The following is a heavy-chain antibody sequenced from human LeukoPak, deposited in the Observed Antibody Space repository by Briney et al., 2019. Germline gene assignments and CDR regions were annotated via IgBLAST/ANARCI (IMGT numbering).Heavy chain of an antibody. CDR3: ARDGNALVRGVLYDAFDI. V-gene: IGHV1-69*05. D-gene: IGHD3-10*01. J-gene: IGHJ3*02. CDR2: IIPIFGTA. CDR1: GGTFSSYA. Sequence: ASVKVSCKASGGTFSSYAISWVRQAPGQGLEWMGGIIPIFGTANYAQKFQGRVTITTDESTSTAYMELSSLRSEDTAVYYCARDGNALVRGVLYDAFDIWGQGTMVTVSP.